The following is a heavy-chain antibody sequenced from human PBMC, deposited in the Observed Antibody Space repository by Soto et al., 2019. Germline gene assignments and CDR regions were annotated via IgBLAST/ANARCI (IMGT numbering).Heavy chain of an antibody. Sequence: QVQLVESGGGVVQPGRSLRLSCAASGFTFSSYGMHWVRQAPGKGLEWVAVIWYDGSNKYYVDSVKGRFTISRDNSKNTLYLQMNSLRAEDTAVYYCARDRDCSGGSCYYFDYWGQGTPVTVSS. CDR2: IWYDGSNK. V-gene: IGHV3-33*01. D-gene: IGHD2-15*01. CDR3: ARDRDCSGGSCYYFDY. J-gene: IGHJ4*02. CDR1: GFTFSSYG.